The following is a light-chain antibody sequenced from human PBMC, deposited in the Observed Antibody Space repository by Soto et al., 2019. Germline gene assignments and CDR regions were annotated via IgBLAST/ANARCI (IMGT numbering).Light chain of an antibody. CDR1: QSVSSY. CDR2: DAS. Sequence: EIVLTQSPATLSLSPGERATLSCRASQSVSSYLAWYQQKPGQAPRLLIYDASNRATGIPARFSGSGSGTDFTLTISSLETEDFEVYYCQQSSNWPWTFGQGTKV. CDR3: QQSSNWPWT. J-gene: IGKJ1*01. V-gene: IGKV3-11*01.